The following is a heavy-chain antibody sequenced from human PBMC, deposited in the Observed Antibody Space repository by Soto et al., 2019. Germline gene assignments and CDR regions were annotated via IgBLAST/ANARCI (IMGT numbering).Heavy chain of an antibody. CDR3: ARRYGDAFDI. J-gene: IGHJ3*02. CDR1: GGCVSSYY. V-gene: IGHV4-59*08. CDR2: IYYSGST. D-gene: IGHD4-17*01. Sequence: QVQLQESGPGLVKPSETLSLTCTVSGGCVSSYYWSWIRQPPGKGLEWIGYIYYSGSTNYNPSLKSRVTISVDTSKNQFSLKLSSVTAADTAVYYCARRYGDAFDIWGQVTIVTVSS.